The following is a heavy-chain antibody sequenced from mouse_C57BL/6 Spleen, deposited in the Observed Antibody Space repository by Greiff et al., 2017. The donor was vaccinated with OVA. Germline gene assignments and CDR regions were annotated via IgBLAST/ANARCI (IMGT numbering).Heavy chain of an antibody. CDR1: GYSITSGYY. D-gene: IGHD1-1*01. CDR2: ISYDGSN. J-gene: IGHJ3*01. CDR3: ARDNYGSSSWFAY. Sequence: EVQLQESGPGLVKPSQSLSLTCSVTGYSITSGYYWNWIRQFPGNKLEWMGYISYDGSNNYNPSLKNRISITRDTSKNQFFLKLNSVTTEDTATYYCARDNYGSSSWFAYWGQGTLVTVSA. V-gene: IGHV3-6*01.